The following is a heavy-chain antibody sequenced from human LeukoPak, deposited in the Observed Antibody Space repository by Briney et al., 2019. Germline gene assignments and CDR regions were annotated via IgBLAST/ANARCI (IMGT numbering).Heavy chain of an antibody. CDR3: ASGYRSGPICA. CDR1: GFSFSIYG. Sequence: PGGSLRLSCAASGFSFSIYGISWVRQAPGKGLEWVSSITASGSNSDHADSVKGRFSISRDNSKNSLYLQMNSLRAEDTAMYFCASGYRSGPICAWGQGTLVTVSS. J-gene: IGHJ4*02. V-gene: IGHV3-48*01. D-gene: IGHD3-16*02. CDR2: ITASGSNS.